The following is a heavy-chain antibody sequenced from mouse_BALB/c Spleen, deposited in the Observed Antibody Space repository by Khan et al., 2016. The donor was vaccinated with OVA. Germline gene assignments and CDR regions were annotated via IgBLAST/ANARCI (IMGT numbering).Heavy chain of an antibody. Sequence: EVELVESGGGLVQPAGSRSLSCAVSGFTFSRFGMHWVRQAPEKGLEWVAYISSGSSTIYYADTVKGRFTISRDNPKNTLFLQMTSLRSEDTAMYYCARDSNFDYWGQGTTLTVSS. J-gene: IGHJ2*01. CDR2: ISSGSSTI. CDR3: ARDSNFDY. CDR1: GFTFSRFG. V-gene: IGHV5-17*02.